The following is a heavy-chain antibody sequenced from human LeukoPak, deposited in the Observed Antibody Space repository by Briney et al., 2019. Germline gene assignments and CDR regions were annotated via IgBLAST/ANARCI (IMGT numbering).Heavy chain of an antibody. CDR1: GGSISSYY. CDR3: ARDVFDFWSGYPDY. J-gene: IGHJ4*02. Sequence: SETLSLTCTVSGGSISSYYWSWIRQPPGKGLEWIGEINHSGSTNYNPSLKSRVTISVDTSKNQFSLKLSSVTAADTAVYYCARDVFDFWSGYPDYWGQGTLVTVSS. V-gene: IGHV4-34*01. CDR2: INHSGST. D-gene: IGHD3-3*01.